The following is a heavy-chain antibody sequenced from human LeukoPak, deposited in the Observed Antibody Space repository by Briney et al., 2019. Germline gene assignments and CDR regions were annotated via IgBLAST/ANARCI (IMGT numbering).Heavy chain of an antibody. J-gene: IGHJ5*02. Sequence: GGSLRLSCAASGFTVSSYAMHWVRQPIGKGLEWVSALGIAGDTFYPGSVKGRFTISRENAKNSLYLQMNSLRVEDTAVYYCARVRGSNWFDPWGQGTLVTVSS. V-gene: IGHV3-13*01. CDR1: GFTVSSYA. CDR2: LGIAGDT. D-gene: IGHD3-16*01. CDR3: ARVRGSNWFDP.